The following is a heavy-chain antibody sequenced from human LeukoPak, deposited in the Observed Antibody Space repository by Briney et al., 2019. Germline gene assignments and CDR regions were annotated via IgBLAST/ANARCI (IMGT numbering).Heavy chain of an antibody. Sequence: GGSLRLSCVASGFTFRSYSMHWVRQAPGKGLEWVALISWDGSNKYYADSVKGRFTISRDNSKNTLYLQMNSLRAEDTAVYYCARDRGSYFDYWGQGIVVTVSS. CDR1: GFTFRSYS. V-gene: IGHV3-30*03. CDR2: ISWDGSNK. CDR3: ARDRGSYFDY. D-gene: IGHD3-16*01. J-gene: IGHJ4*02.